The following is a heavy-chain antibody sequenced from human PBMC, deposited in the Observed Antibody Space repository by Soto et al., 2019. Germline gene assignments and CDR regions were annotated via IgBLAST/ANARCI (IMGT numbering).Heavy chain of an antibody. CDR1: GYTFTSYD. CDR2: MNPNSGNT. D-gene: IGHD2-15*01. CDR3: ARGVVVGAARNDAFDI. V-gene: IGHV1-8*01. Sequence: QVQLVQSGAEVKKPGASVKVSCKASGYTFTSYDINWVRQATGQGLEWMGWMNPNSGNTGYAQKFQGRVTMTRNTSISTAYMELSRLRSEDTAVYYCARGVVVGAARNDAFDIWGQGTMVTVSS. J-gene: IGHJ3*02.